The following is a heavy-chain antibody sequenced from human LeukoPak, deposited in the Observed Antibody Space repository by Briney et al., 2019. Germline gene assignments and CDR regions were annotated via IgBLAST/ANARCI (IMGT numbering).Heavy chain of an antibody. J-gene: IGHJ4*02. CDR3: ARVWGYTYGYFDY. D-gene: IGHD5-18*01. CDR2: IYHSGTA. Sequence: SETLSLTCGVSDYSISSDYYWGWIRQPPGKGLEWIGSIYHSGTAYYNPSLNSRVTISVDTSKYQFSLKLDSVTAADTAVYYCARVWGYTYGYFDYWGQGTLVTVSS. V-gene: IGHV4-38-2*01. CDR1: DYSISSDYY.